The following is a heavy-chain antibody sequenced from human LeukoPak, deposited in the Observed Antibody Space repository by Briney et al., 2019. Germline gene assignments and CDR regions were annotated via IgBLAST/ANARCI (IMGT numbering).Heavy chain of an antibody. CDR2: FSYSGSP. D-gene: IGHD6-19*01. CDR1: GGSISSTSYY. Sequence: SETLSLTCTVSGGSISSTSYYWGWIRQPPGKGLEWIGSFSYSGSPYYNPSLKSRVTISVDTSKNQFSQKMSSVTAADTAVYYCAKDLVAVAGTFSDWGQGTLVTVSS. CDR3: AKDLVAVAGTFSD. V-gene: IGHV4-39*07. J-gene: IGHJ4*02.